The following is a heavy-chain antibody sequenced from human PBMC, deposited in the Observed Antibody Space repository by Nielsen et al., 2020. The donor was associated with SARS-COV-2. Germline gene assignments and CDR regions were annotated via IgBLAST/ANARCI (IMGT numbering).Heavy chain of an antibody. Sequence: GESLKISCAASGFSVGYNYMRWVRQASGKGLEWVGRIRSYANEYATAYAVSVKGRFTISRDDSKNTAYLQMNGLKTEDTAVYYCSSPTVAYWGQGTLVTVSS. D-gene: IGHD4-23*01. CDR3: SSPTVAY. J-gene: IGHJ4*02. CDR2: IRSYANEYAT. CDR1: GFSVGYNY. V-gene: IGHV3-73*01.